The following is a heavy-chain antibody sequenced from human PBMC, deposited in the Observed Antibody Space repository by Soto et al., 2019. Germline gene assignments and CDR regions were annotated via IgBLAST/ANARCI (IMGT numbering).Heavy chain of an antibody. J-gene: IGHJ4*02. Sequence: ASVKVSCKASGYTFTGYYMHWVRQAPGQGLEWMGWINPNSGGTNYAQKFQGWVTMTRDTSISTAYMELSRLRSDDTAVYYCAREVAAAGGEYDYWGQGTLVTVSS. D-gene: IGHD6-13*01. CDR1: GYTFTGYY. V-gene: IGHV1-2*04. CDR3: AREVAAAGGEYDY. CDR2: INPNSGGT.